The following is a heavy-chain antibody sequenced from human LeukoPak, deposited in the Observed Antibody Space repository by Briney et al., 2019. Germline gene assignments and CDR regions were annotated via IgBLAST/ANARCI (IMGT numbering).Heavy chain of an antibody. V-gene: IGHV3-30*18. CDR3: AKHLVPIAVADYYYGTDV. CDR1: GFTFSSYG. D-gene: IGHD6-19*01. CDR2: ISYDGSNK. J-gene: IGHJ6*02. Sequence: GGSLRLSCAASGFTFSSYGMHWVRQAPGKGLEWVAVISYDGSNKYYADSVKGRFTISRDNSKNTLYLQMNSLRAEDTAVYYCAKHLVPIAVADYYYGTDVWGQGTTVTVSS.